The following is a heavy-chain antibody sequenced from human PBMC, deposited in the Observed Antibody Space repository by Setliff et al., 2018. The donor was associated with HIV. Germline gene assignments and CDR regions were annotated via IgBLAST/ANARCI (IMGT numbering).Heavy chain of an antibody. Sequence: SETLSLTCTVSGGSISSDRYHWTWIRQPAGKGLEWIGRISTSGSTNYNPSLRSRVTISVDTSKNQFSLKLSSVTAADTAVYYCARSLYYHGSGRSYFDYWGQGTLVTVSS. D-gene: IGHD3-10*01. CDR1: GGSISSDRYH. CDR3: ARSLYYHGSGRSYFDY. J-gene: IGHJ4*02. V-gene: IGHV4-61*02. CDR2: ISTSGST.